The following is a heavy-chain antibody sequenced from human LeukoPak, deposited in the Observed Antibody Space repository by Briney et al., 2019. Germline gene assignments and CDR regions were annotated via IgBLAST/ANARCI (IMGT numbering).Heavy chain of an antibody. CDR1: GFTFSSYA. CDR2: ISGSGGST. CDR3: AKGLNNDFWSDNWLDP. Sequence: GGSLRLSCAASGFTFSSYAMSWVRQAPGKGLEWVSAISGSGGSTYYADSVKGRFTISRDNSKNTLYLQMNSLRAEDTAVYYCAKGLNNDFWSDNWLDPWGQGTLVTVSS. D-gene: IGHD3-3*01. J-gene: IGHJ5*02. V-gene: IGHV3-23*01.